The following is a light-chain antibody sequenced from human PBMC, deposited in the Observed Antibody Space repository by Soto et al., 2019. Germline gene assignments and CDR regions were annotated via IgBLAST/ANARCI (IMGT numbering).Light chain of an antibody. CDR3: QQYKNWLTWT. CDR2: GAS. CDR1: QSISSN. V-gene: IGKV3-15*01. Sequence: EIVMTQSPATLSVSPGERATLSCRASQSISSNLAWYQQKPGQAPRLLIYGASTRATGIPARFSGSGSGKEFTLTISSLQSEDFAVYYCQQYKNWLTWTFGQGTKVDIK. J-gene: IGKJ1*01.